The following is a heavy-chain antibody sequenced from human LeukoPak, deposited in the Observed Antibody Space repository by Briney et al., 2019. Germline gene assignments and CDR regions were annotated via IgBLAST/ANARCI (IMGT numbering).Heavy chain of an antibody. Sequence: GGSLRLSCAASGFTFSSYNMNWVRKAPGKGLEWVSSISSSSNYKHYADSVKGRFTISRDNAKNSVYLQMNSLRAEDTAIYYCARDREQWLVRPGYYFDYWGQGTLVTVSS. CDR3: ARDREQWLVRPGYYFDY. CDR1: GFTFSSYN. CDR2: ISSSSNYK. J-gene: IGHJ4*02. V-gene: IGHV3-21*01. D-gene: IGHD6-19*01.